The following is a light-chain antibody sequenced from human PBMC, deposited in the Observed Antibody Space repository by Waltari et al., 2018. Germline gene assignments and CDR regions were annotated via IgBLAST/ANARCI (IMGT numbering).Light chain of an antibody. CDR3: GTWDNSLNAGV. CDR1: NSNIGNND. Sequence: QSVLTQPPSLSAAPGQKITITCSGNNSNIGNNDVSWYQQITDTAPKLVIYANNKRPSGIPDGFSGSKSGTSATLGIAGLQTGDEADYYCGTWDNSLNAGVFGGGTKLTVL. J-gene: IGLJ3*02. V-gene: IGLV1-51*01. CDR2: ANN.